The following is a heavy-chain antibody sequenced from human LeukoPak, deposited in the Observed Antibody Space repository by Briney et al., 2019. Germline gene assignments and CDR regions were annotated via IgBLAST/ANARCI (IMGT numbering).Heavy chain of an antibody. V-gene: IGHV4-59*01. Sequence: SETLSLTCTVSGGSISSYYWSWIRQPPGKGLEWIGYIYYSGSTNYNPSLKSRATISVDTSKNQFSLKLSSVTAADKAVYYCARAYHYYYYYYYMDVWGKGTTDTVSS. CDR1: GGSISSYY. D-gene: IGHD3-22*01. CDR2: IYYSGST. J-gene: IGHJ6*03. CDR3: ARAYHYYYYYYYMDV.